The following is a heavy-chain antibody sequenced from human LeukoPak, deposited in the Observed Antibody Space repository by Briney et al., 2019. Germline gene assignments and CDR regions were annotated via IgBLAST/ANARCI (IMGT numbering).Heavy chain of an antibody. CDR3: ATVSVGVRFYY. CDR2: IKTDGSST. Sequence: PGGSLRLSCTASGFNFSTYWMHWVRQVPGKGLVWVSRIKTDGSSTSYADSVKGRFTISRDSAKNKLYLQMNSLRAEDTAVYYCATVSVGVRFYYWGQGALVAVSS. J-gene: IGHJ4*02. CDR1: GFNFSTYW. V-gene: IGHV3-74*01. D-gene: IGHD3-16*01.